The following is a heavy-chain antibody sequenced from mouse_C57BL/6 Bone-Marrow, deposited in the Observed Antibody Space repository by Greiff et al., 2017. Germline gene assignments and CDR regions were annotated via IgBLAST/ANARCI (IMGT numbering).Heavy chain of an antibody. J-gene: IGHJ3*01. V-gene: IGHV1-61*01. CDR3: AVLLRKGAY. CDR1: GYTFTSYW. D-gene: IGHD1-1*01. CDR2: IYPSDSET. Sequence: VQLQQPGAELVRPGSSVKLSCKASGYTFTSYWMDWVKQRPGQGLEWIGNIYPSDSETHYNQKVKDKATLTVAKSSSTAYMQLSSLTSEDSAVYCCAVLLRKGAYWGQGTLVTVSA.